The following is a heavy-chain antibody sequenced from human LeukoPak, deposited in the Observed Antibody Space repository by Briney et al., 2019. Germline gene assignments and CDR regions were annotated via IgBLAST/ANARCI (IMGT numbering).Heavy chain of an antibody. Sequence: GGTLRLSCAASGFTFSSYGMSWVRQAPGKGLEWVSTIGGSGGTTYYADSVKGLFTISRDNSKNTLYLQMHSLRAEDTAVCYCARKAGYYYGSGDYWGQGTLVTVSS. CDR1: GFTFSSYG. CDR3: ARKAGYYYGSGDY. J-gene: IGHJ4*02. D-gene: IGHD3-10*01. CDR2: IGGSGGTT. V-gene: IGHV3-23*01.